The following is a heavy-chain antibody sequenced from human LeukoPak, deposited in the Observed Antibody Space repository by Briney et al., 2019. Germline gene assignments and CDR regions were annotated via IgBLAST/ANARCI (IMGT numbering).Heavy chain of an antibody. D-gene: IGHD6-19*01. CDR3: ARVISSGWTGDYYMDV. CDR1: GYTFTGYY. Sequence: GASVKVSCKASGYTFTGYYMHWVRQAPGQGLEWMGWISAYNGNTHYAQKLQDRVTMTTDTSTSTAYMELRSLRSDDTAVYYCARVISSGWTGDYYMDVWGKGTTVTISS. CDR2: ISAYNGNT. J-gene: IGHJ6*03. V-gene: IGHV1-18*04.